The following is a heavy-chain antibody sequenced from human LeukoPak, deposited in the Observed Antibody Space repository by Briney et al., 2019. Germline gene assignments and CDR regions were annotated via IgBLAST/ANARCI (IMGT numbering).Heavy chain of an antibody. CDR1: GYTFTNYW. Sequence: PGESLKISCKGSGYTFTNYWIGWVRQMPGKGLEWMGLRNPADSDTRYSPSFQGQVTISVDKSISTAYLEWSSLKASDTAMYYCARHVSSSRVAYDVWGQGTMVTVSS. J-gene: IGHJ3*01. CDR3: ARHVSSSRVAYDV. V-gene: IGHV5-51*01. D-gene: IGHD2-2*01. CDR2: RNPADSDT.